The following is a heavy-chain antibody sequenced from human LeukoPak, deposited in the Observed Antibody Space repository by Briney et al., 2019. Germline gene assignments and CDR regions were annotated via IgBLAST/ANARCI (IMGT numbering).Heavy chain of an antibody. J-gene: IGHJ4*02. D-gene: IGHD6-19*01. CDR2: ISNTSTYI. CDR3: ARFETVAAKPLEY. Sequence: PGGSLRLSCAASGFTFTTYAMTWVRQAPGKGLEWVSAISNTSTYILYADSVKGRFTISRDNARNSLYLQMNSLRAEDTAVYYCARFETVAAKPLEYWGQGTLVTVSS. V-gene: IGHV3-21*01. CDR1: GFTFTTYA.